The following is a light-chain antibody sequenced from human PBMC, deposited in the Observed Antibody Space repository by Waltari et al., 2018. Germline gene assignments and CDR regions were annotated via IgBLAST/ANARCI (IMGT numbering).Light chain of an antibody. J-gene: IGLJ1*01. CDR1: SSNIGSNT. CDR2: NDN. CDR3: AAWDASLNGHYV. Sequence: QSVLTQPPSASGTPGQRVIISCSGSSSNIGSNTVNWYQQLPGTAPKLFIYNDNQRPSGVPDRFPGSKSGTSASLAISGLQSEDEAAYYCAAWDASLNGHYVFGTGTQVTVL. V-gene: IGLV1-44*01.